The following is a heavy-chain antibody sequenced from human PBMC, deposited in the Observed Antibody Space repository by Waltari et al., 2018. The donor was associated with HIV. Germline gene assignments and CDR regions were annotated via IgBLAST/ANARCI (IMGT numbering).Heavy chain of an antibody. Sequence: EVQLVESGGGLVQPGGSLKLSCAASGFTFSGSAMPWVRQASGKGLEWVGRIRSKANSYATAYAASVKGRFTISRDDSKNTAYLQMNSLKTEDTAVYYCTRQAYMTTVYWGQGTLVTVSS. D-gene: IGHD4-4*01. J-gene: IGHJ4*02. CDR3: TRQAYMTTVY. CDR1: GFTFSGSA. V-gene: IGHV3-73*01. CDR2: IRSKANSYAT.